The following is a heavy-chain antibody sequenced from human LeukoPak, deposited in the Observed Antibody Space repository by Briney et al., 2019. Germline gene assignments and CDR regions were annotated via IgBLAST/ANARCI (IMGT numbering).Heavy chain of an antibody. CDR3: ARGRIVVVPAELDY. Sequence: GGSLRLSCAASGFTFSSYSMNWVRQAPGKGLEWVSSISSSSSYIYYADSVKGRFTISRDNAKNSLYLQMNSLRAEDTAVYYCARGRIVVVPAELDYWGQGTLVTVSS. D-gene: IGHD2-2*01. CDR1: GFTFSSYS. CDR2: ISSSSSYI. V-gene: IGHV3-21*01. J-gene: IGHJ4*02.